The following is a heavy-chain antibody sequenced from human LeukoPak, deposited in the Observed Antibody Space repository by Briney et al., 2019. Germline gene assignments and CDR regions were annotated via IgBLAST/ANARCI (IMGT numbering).Heavy chain of an antibody. CDR1: GGTFSSYA. CDR3: ARETGIFDYFDY. Sequence: SVKVSCKASGGTFSSYAISWVRQAPGQGLEWMGRIIPIFGTANYAQKFQGRVTITTDESTSTAYMELGSLRSEDTAVYYCARETGIFDYFDYWGQGTLVTVSS. D-gene: IGHD3-3*01. V-gene: IGHV1-69*05. J-gene: IGHJ4*02. CDR2: IIPIFGTA.